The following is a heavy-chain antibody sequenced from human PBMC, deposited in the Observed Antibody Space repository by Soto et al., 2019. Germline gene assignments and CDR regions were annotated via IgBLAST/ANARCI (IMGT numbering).Heavy chain of an antibody. V-gene: IGHV3-33*01. D-gene: IGHD3-22*01. J-gene: IGHJ4*02. CDR1: GFTFSSYG. Sequence: QVQLVESGGGVVQPGRSLRLSCAASGFTFSSYGMHWVRQAPGKGLEWVAVIWYDGSNKYYADSVKGRFTISRDNSKNTLYLQMKRLRAEDTAVYYCARDPGHYYDSSGPIDYWGQGTLVTVSS. CDR2: IWYDGSNK. CDR3: ARDPGHYYDSSGPIDY.